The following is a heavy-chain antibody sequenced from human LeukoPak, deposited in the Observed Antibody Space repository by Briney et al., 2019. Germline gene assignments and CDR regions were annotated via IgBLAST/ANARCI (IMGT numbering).Heavy chain of an antibody. Sequence: PSETLSLTCSVSGASISGYYWSWIRQPAGKGLELIGRIYTSGRTNYKPSLKSRVTMSVDTSKNQFSLKLSSVTAADTAVYYCARPIIRRIVGRAPFELSNWFDPWGQGTLVTVSS. CDR1: GASISGYY. J-gene: IGHJ5*02. CDR2: IYTSGRT. D-gene: IGHD2-21*01. V-gene: IGHV4-4*07. CDR3: ARPIIRRIVGRAPFELSNWFDP.